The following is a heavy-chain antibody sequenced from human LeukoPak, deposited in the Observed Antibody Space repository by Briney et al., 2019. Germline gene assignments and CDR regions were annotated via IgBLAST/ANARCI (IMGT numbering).Heavy chain of an antibody. Sequence: GGSLRLSCSASGFTFSNYGMNWVRQAPGKGLEWVAVISYDGSNKYYADSVKGRFTISRDSSKNSLYLQMNSLRAEDTAVYYCARDYTGGWNDYWGQGTLVTVSS. CDR2: ISYDGSNK. CDR3: ARDYTGGWNDY. CDR1: GFTFSNYG. V-gene: IGHV3-30*03. J-gene: IGHJ4*02. D-gene: IGHD7-27*01.